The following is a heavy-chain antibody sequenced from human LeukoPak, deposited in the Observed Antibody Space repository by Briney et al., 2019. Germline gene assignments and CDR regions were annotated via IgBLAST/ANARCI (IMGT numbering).Heavy chain of an antibody. D-gene: IGHD3-22*01. CDR3: AREGMIVAFDP. V-gene: IGHV1-46*01. CDR1: GYTFTSYY. J-gene: IGHJ5*02. CDR2: INPSGGST. Sequence: GASVKVSCKASGYTFTSYYMHWVRQAPGQGLEWMGIINPSGGSTSYAQKFQGRVTMTRDMSTSTVYMELSSLRSEDTAVYYCAREGMIVAFDPWGQGTLVTVSS.